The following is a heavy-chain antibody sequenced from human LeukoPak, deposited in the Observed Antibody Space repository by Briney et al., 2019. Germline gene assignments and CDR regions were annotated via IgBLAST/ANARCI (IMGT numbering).Heavy chain of an antibody. V-gene: IGHV4-59*01. CDR3: ARDLSPIWYFDL. CDR1: GGSISSYY. D-gene: IGHD3-3*02. CDR2: IYYSGST. Sequence: SGTLSLTCTASGGSISSYYWSWIRQPPGKGLEWIGYIYYSGSTNYNPSLKSRVTISVDTSKNQFSLKLSSVTAADTAVYYCARDLSPIWYFDLWGRGTLVTVSS. J-gene: IGHJ2*01.